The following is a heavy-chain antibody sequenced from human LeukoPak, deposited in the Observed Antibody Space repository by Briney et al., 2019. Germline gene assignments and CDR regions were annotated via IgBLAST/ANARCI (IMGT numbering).Heavy chain of an antibody. Sequence: GGSLKLSCAASGFTFSGSAMHWVRQASGKGLEWVGRIRSKANSYATAYAASVKGRFTISRDDSKNTAYLQMNSLKTEDTAVYYCTSRASVPGIAAAYKDYWGQGTLVTVSS. CDR2: IRSKANSYAT. CDR1: GFTFSGSA. CDR3: TSRASVPGIAAAYKDY. D-gene: IGHD6-13*01. J-gene: IGHJ4*02. V-gene: IGHV3-73*01.